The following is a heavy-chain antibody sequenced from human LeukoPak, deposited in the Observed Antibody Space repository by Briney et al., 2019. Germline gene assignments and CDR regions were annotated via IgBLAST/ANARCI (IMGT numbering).Heavy chain of an antibody. CDR2: IYYSGST. Sequence: PSETLSLTWTVSGGSISSYYWSWIRQPPGKGLEWIGYIYYSGSTNYNPSLKSRVTISVDTSKNQFSLKLSSVTAADTAVYYCARGLLDGYTHPAAFDIWGQGTMVTVSS. CDR3: ARGLLDGYTHPAAFDI. D-gene: IGHD5-24*01. V-gene: IGHV4-59*01. J-gene: IGHJ3*02. CDR1: GGSISSYY.